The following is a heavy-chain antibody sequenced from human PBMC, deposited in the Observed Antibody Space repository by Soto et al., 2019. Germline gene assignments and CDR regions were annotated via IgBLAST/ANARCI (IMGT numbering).Heavy chain of an antibody. J-gene: IGHJ4*02. CDR3: ARVRYCSGGSCYSFDY. CDR1: GFTFSSYS. D-gene: IGHD2-15*01. CDR2: ISSSSSYI. Sequence: AGGSLRLSCAASGFTFSSYSMNWVRQAPGKGLEWVSSISSSSSYIYYADSVKGRFTISRDNAKNSLYLQMNSLRAEDTAVYYCARVRYCSGGSCYSFDYWGQGTLVTVSS. V-gene: IGHV3-21*01.